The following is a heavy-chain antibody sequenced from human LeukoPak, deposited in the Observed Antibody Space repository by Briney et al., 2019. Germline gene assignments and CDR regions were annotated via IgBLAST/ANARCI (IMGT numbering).Heavy chain of an antibody. D-gene: IGHD2-8*01. J-gene: IGHJ6*03. CDR1: GFTFSSYA. Sequence: GGSLRLSCAASGFTFSSYAMSWVRQAPGKGLEWVSAISGSGGSTYYADSVKGRFTTSRDNSKNTLYLQMNSLRAEDTAVYYCAKVYFPASYYYYYMDVWGKGTTVTVSS. CDR3: AKVYFPASYYYYYMDV. CDR2: ISGSGGST. V-gene: IGHV3-23*01.